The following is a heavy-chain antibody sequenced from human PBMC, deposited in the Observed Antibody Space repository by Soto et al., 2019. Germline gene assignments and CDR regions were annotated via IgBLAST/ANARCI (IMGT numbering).Heavy chain of an antibody. Sequence: EVQLLESGGGLVQPGGSLRLSCAASGFTFSSYAMSWVRQAPGKGLEWVSAISGSAGSTYYAGSVKGGFTISRDNSKKTLYVQMNSLRAEDTAVYYCAKGDTILDYWGQGTLVTVSS. J-gene: IGHJ4*02. CDR3: AKGDTILDY. CDR1: GFTFSSYA. V-gene: IGHV3-23*01. D-gene: IGHD3-10*01. CDR2: ISGSAGST.